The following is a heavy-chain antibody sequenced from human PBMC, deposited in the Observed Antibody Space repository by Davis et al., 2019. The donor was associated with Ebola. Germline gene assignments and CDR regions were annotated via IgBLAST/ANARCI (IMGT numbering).Heavy chain of an antibody. CDR3: ARVELLWFGELSTLGYGMDV. V-gene: IGHV1-2*06. CDR1: GDTFTGYS. J-gene: IGHJ6*04. Sequence: AASVKVSCKASGDTFTGYSMHWVRQAPGQGLEWMGRINIDNGDTNYAQKFQGRVTMTRDTSINTAYMDLSRLTSDDTAVYYCARVELLWFGELSTLGYGMDVWGKGTTVTVSS. D-gene: IGHD3-10*01. CDR2: INIDNGDT.